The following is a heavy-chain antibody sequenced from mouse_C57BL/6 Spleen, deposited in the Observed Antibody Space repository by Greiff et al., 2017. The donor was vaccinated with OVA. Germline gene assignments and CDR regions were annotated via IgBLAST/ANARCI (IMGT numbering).Heavy chain of an antibody. Sequence: VQLQQPGAELVKPGASVKMSCKASGYTFTSYWITWVKQRPGQGLEWIGDIYPGSGSTNYNEKFKSKATLTVDTSSSTAYMQLSSLTSEDSAVYYCARSVYYDDDGAWFAYWGQGTLVTVSA. CDR3: ARSVYYDDDGAWFAY. CDR1: GYTFTSYW. CDR2: IYPGSGST. D-gene: IGHD2-4*01. J-gene: IGHJ3*01. V-gene: IGHV1-55*01.